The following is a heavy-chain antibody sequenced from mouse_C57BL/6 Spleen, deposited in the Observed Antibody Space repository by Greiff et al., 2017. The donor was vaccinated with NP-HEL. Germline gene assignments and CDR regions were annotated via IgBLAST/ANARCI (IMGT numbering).Heavy chain of an antibody. CDR3: ARYGYGGAWFAY. Sequence: QVQLQQSGAELARPGASVKLSCKAPGYTFTSYGISWVKQRTGQGLEWIGEIYPRSGITYYNEKFKGKANLTADKSSSTAYLELRSLTSEDSAVYFCARYGYGGAWFAYWGKGTLVTVAA. J-gene: IGHJ3*01. CDR2: IYPRSGIT. D-gene: IGHD2-2*01. CDR1: GYTFTSYG. V-gene: IGHV1-81*01.